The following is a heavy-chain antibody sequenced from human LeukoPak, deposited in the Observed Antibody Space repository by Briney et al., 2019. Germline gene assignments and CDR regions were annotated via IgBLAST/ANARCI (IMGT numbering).Heavy chain of an antibody. CDR1: GGSFSGYY. D-gene: IGHD3-3*01. CDR3: ARGPSPNYDFWSGYYAHYYYYMDV. J-gene: IGHJ6*03. CDR2: INHSGST. V-gene: IGHV4-34*01. Sequence: TSETLSLTXAVYGGSFSGYYWSWIRQPPGKGLEWIGEINHSGSTNYNPSLKSRVTISVDTSKNQFSLKLSSVPAADTAVYYCARGPSPNYDFWSGYYAHYYYYMDVWGKGTTVTVSS.